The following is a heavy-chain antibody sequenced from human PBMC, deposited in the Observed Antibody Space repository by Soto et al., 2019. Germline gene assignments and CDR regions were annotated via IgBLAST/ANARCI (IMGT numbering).Heavy chain of an antibody. CDR1: GFTFDDYT. CDR3: AKDTRGYYDSSGYANYYGMDV. J-gene: IGHJ6*02. V-gene: IGHV3-43*01. CDR2: ISWDGGST. Sequence: EVQLVESGGVVVQPGGSLRLSCAASGFTFDDYTMHWVRQAPGKGLEWVSLISWDGGSTYYADSVKGLFTISRDNSKNSLYLQMNSLRTEDTALYYCAKDTRGYYDSSGYANYYGMDVWGQGTTVTVSS. D-gene: IGHD3-22*01.